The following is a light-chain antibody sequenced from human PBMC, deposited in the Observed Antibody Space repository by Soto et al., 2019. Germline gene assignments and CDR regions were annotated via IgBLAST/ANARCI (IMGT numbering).Light chain of an antibody. Sequence: QSALTQPASVSGSPGQSITISCTGTSSDVGGYNYVSWYQQHPGRAPKLMIFEVNNRPSGVSDRFSGSKSGNTASLTISGLQAEDEADYYCQSYDTSLTDVVFGGGTKLTVL. J-gene: IGLJ2*01. CDR1: SSDVGGYNY. CDR2: EVN. CDR3: QSYDTSLTDVV. V-gene: IGLV2-14*01.